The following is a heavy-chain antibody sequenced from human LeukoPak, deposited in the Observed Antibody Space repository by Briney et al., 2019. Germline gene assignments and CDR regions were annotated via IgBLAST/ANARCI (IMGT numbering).Heavy chain of an antibody. CDR2: INPRGGFT. J-gene: IGHJ6*04. Sequence: ASVKVSCKASGYTFTDYFVHWVRQAPGQGLEWMGIINPRGGFTTYAQKFQGRVTITADESTSTAYMELSSLRSEDTAVYYCARVSGVTMVRGVIHYYYGMDVWGKGTTVTVSS. V-gene: IGHV1-46*01. CDR1: GYTFTDYF. CDR3: ARVSGVTMVRGVIHYYYGMDV. D-gene: IGHD3-10*01.